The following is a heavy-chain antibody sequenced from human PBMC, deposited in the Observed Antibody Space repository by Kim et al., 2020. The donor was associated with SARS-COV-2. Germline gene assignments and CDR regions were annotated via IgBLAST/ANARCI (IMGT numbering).Heavy chain of an antibody. CDR3: AKAYYDILTGYYSTPYFDY. CDR1: AFTFSSYA. D-gene: IGHD3-9*01. Sequence: GGSLRLSCAASAFTFSSYAMTWVRQAPGKGLEWVSAISGSGGSTYYADSVKGRFTISRDNSKNTLYLQMNSLRAEDTAVYYCAKAYYDILTGYYSTPYFDYWGQGTLVTVSS. CDR2: ISGSGGST. J-gene: IGHJ4*02. V-gene: IGHV3-23*01.